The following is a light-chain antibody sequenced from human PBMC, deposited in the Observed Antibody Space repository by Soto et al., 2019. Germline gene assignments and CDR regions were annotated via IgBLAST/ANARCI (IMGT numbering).Light chain of an antibody. Sequence: DIQMTQSPSSLSTSVGDRVTITCQASQDITNCLNWYQQKPGKAPTLLIDDASSLETGVPSRCSGSGSGTDFTFTISRLQPEDIATYHCQQFGSVPYTFGQGTKV. J-gene: IGKJ2*01. V-gene: IGKV1-33*01. CDR1: QDITNC. CDR3: QQFGSVPYT. CDR2: DAS.